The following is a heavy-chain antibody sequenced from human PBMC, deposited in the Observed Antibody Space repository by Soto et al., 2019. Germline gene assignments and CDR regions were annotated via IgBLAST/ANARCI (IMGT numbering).Heavy chain of an antibody. D-gene: IGHD1-26*01. CDR2: TLPFRGSS. V-gene: IGHV1-69*01. CDR3: ARGGKFHSEDLWEASYSHGLDV. Sequence: QVQLVQSGPEVKKPGSSVKVSCEASGGTFKKFAISWVRQAPGQGLEWMGGTLPFRGSSKYPQKFQGRVTIAADESATTTYMELTGLTSEDTAVYYCARGGKFHSEDLWEASYSHGLDVWGQGTTVTVSS. CDR1: GGTFKKFA. J-gene: IGHJ6*02.